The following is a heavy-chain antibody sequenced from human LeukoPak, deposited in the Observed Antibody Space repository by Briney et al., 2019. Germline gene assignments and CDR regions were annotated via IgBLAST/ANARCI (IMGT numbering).Heavy chain of an antibody. CDR1: GFTFSSYW. CDR3: ARSFVEMATISYSLDY. J-gene: IGHJ4*02. Sequence: PGGSLRLSCAASGFTFSSYWMSWVRQAPGKGLEWVANIKQDGSEKYYVDSVKGRFTISRDNAKNSLYLQMNSLRAEDAAVYYCARSFVEMATISYSLDYWGQGTLVTVSS. V-gene: IGHV3-7*04. D-gene: IGHD5-24*01. CDR2: IKQDGSEK.